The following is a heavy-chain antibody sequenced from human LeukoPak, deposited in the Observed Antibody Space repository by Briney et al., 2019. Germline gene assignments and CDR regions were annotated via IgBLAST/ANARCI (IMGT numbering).Heavy chain of an antibody. CDR3: ARLIRTGDNWFDP. J-gene: IGHJ5*02. V-gene: IGHV4-31*03. D-gene: IGHD3/OR15-3a*01. CDR1: GGSISSGAYY. CDR2: IYYSGST. Sequence: SETLSLTCTVSGGSISSGAYYWRWLRQHPEKGLEWIGDIYYSGSTYYNPSLKSRVIISVDTSKNQFSLKLSSVTAADTAVYYCARLIRTGDNWFDPWGQGTLVTVSS.